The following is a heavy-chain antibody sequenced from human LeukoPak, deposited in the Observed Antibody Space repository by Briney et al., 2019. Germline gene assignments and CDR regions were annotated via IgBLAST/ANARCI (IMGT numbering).Heavy chain of an antibody. CDR1: GYTFTTYA. J-gene: IGHJ5*02. CDR3: ARTNHYDSSGYYNWFDP. Sequence: GASVKVSCKVSGYTFTTYAMHWARQAPGQRLEWMGWINAGNGNTKYSQKFQGRVTITSDTSASTAYMELSSLTSEDTAVYYCARTNHYDSSGYYNWFDPWGQGTLVTVSS. D-gene: IGHD3-22*01. V-gene: IGHV1-3*01. CDR2: INAGNGNT.